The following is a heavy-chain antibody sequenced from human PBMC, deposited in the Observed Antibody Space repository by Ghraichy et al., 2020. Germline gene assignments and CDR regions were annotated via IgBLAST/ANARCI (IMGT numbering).Heavy chain of an antibody. CDR2: IYHSGST. J-gene: IGHJ5*02. Sequence: SQTLSLTCTVSDYSISSGYYWGWIRQPPGKGLEWIASIYHSGSTYYNPSLKSRVTILVDTSKNQFSLNLSSVTAADTAVYYCARETHYYGSGSYPDNWFDPWARAPRSPSPQ. CDR3: ARETHYYGSGSYPDNWFDP. V-gene: IGHV4-38-2*02. CDR1: DYSISSGYY. D-gene: IGHD3-10*01.